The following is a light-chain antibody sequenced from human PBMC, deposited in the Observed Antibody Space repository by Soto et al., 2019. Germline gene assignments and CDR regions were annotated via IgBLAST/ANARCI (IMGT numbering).Light chain of an antibody. CDR3: AAWDVSLNGPV. Sequence: QSVLTQPPSASGTPGQRVTISCSGSSSNIGSNTVNWYQQLPGTAPKLLIYSNNQRPSGVPDRFSGSKSGTSASLAISGLQSEDEAVYYCAAWDVSLNGPVFGGGTKLTVL. CDR1: SSNIGSNT. CDR2: SNN. V-gene: IGLV1-44*01. J-gene: IGLJ2*01.